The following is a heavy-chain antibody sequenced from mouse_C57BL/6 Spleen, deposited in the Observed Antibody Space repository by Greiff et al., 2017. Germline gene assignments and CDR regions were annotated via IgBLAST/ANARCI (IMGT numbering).Heavy chain of an antibody. V-gene: IGHV1-52*01. D-gene: IGHD2-3*01. CDR3: ATIYDGYLFAY. J-gene: IGHJ3*01. CDR2: IDPSDSET. Sequence: QVQLKQPGAELVRPGSSVKLSCKASGYTFTSYWMHWVKQRPIQGLEWIGNIDPSDSETHYNHKFKDKATLTVDKSSSTGYMQLSSLTSEDSAVYYCATIYDGYLFAYWGQGTLVTVSA. CDR1: GYTFTSYW.